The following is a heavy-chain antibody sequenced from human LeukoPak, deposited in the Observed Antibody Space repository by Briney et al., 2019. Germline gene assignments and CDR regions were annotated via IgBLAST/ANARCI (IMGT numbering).Heavy chain of an antibody. CDR2: IYPADSDT. J-gene: IGHJ4*02. CDR3: ARHRRKSIIGTASSRGFDS. CDR1: GYSFTTYW. D-gene: IGHD3-10*01. V-gene: IGHV5-51*01. Sequence: GESLKISCKGSGYSFTTYWIGWVRQMPGKGLEWMGIIYPADSDTTYSPSFQGQVTISADKSISTAYLQWGSLKASDTAMYYCARHRRKSIIGTASSRGFDSWGQGTLVTVSS.